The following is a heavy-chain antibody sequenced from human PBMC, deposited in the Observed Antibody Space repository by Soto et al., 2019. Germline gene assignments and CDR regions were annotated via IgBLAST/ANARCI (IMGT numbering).Heavy chain of an antibody. CDR1: GFTFSSYG. J-gene: IGHJ2*01. CDR2: IWYDGSNK. CDR3: ARGRTAMVTAYWYFDL. V-gene: IGHV3-33*01. Sequence: QVQLVESGGGVVQPGRSLRLSCAASGFTFSSYGMHWVRQAPGKGLEWVAVIWYDGSNKYYADSVKGRFTISRDNSKNTLYLQMNSLRAEDTAVYYCARGRTAMVTAYWYFDLWGRGTLVTVSS. D-gene: IGHD5-18*01.